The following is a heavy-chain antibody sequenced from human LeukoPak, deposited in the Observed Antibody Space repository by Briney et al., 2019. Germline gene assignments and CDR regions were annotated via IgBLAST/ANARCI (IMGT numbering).Heavy chain of an antibody. Sequence: SQTLSLTCAVSGGSISSGGYYWSWIRQPPGKGLEWIGYIYHSGSTYYNPSLKSRVTISVDRCKNQFSLKLSSVTGADTAVYYCAREESMTFDYWGQGTLVTVSS. CDR1: GGSISSGGYY. CDR3: AREESMTFDY. D-gene: IGHD2/OR15-2a*01. CDR2: IYHSGST. V-gene: IGHV4-30-2*01. J-gene: IGHJ4*02.